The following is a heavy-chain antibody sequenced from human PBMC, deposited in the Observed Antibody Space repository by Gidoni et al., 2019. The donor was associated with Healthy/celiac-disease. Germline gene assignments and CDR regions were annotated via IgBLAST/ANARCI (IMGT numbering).Heavy chain of an antibody. Sequence: QLQLQESGPGLVKPSETLSLTCTVSGGSISSSSYYWGWIRQPPGKGLEWIGSIYYSGSTYYNPSLKSRVTISVDTSKNQFSLKLSSVTAADTAVYYCAREGYYDFWSGYNADYYFDYWGQGTLVTVSS. V-gene: IGHV4-39*07. D-gene: IGHD3-3*01. CDR1: GGSISSSSYY. CDR2: IYYSGST. J-gene: IGHJ4*02. CDR3: AREGYYDFWSGYNADYYFDY.